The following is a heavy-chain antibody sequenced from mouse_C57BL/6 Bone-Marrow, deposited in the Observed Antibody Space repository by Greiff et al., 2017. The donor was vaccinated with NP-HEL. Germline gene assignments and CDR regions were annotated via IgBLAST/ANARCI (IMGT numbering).Heavy chain of an antibody. Sequence: VQLQQSGAELVKPGASVKLSCKASGYTFTSYWMQWVKQRPGQGLEWIGEIDPSDSYTNYNQKFKGKATLTVDTSSSTAYMQLSSLTSEDSAVYYCAREGYDYERYFDYWGQGTTLTVSS. V-gene: IGHV1-50*01. D-gene: IGHD2-4*01. CDR3: AREGYDYERYFDY. J-gene: IGHJ2*01. CDR2: IDPSDSYT. CDR1: GYTFTSYW.